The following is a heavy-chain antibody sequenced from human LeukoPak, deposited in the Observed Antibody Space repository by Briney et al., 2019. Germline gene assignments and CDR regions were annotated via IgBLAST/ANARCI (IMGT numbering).Heavy chain of an antibody. D-gene: IGHD6-13*01. Sequence: PGEPLKISCKGSGYSFTSYWIGWWRQLPGKGLEWMGIIYPSDSDPRYSPSFQGQVTISADKSITTAYLQWSSLKASDTAMYYCARLGIAEAGSPNWFDPWGQRALGTVSS. CDR2: IYPSDSDP. V-gene: IGHV5-51*01. CDR1: GYSFTSYW. J-gene: IGHJ5*02. CDR3: ARLGIAEAGSPNWFDP.